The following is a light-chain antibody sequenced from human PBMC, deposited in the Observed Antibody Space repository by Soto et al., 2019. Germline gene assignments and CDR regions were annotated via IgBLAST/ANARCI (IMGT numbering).Light chain of an antibody. CDR3: QQYNSYSPAT. CDR2: DAS. J-gene: IGKJ1*01. CDR1: KSIRRW. Sequence: DIQMTQSPSMLSASVGDRFTIACLAIKSIRRWLAWYQQKPWKAPKLLIFDASTLESGVPSRFSGRGSETEFTLTISSLQHDDFATYYCQQYNSYSPATFGQGTKVDNK. V-gene: IGKV1-5*01.